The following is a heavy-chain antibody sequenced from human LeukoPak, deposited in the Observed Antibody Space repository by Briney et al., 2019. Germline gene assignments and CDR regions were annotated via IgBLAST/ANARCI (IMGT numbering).Heavy chain of an antibody. J-gene: IGHJ6*03. CDR3: ARDNGVVHGVYYMDV. D-gene: IGHD3-3*01. Sequence: PGGSLRLSCAASGFTFSNYWMTWVRQAPGKGLEWVADIKPDGSEKLYVNSVRGRFTISRDNAKMSLFLQMNSLRAEDTAVYYCARDNGVVHGVYYMDVWGKGTTVTVS. V-gene: IGHV3-7*01. CDR1: GFTFSNYW. CDR2: IKPDGSEK.